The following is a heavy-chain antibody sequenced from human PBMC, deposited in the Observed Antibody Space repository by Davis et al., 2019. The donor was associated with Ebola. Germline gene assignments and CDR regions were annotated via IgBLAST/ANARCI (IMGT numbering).Heavy chain of an antibody. CDR1: GGTFSSYS. CDR2: IIPIFGTA. J-gene: IGHJ4*02. D-gene: IGHD6-19*01. CDR3: ARGRRREWLETDY. V-gene: IGHV1-69*13. Sequence: APSVKVSCKASGGTFSSYSISWLRQAPGQGLEWMGGIIPIFGTANYAQKFQGRVTITADESTSTAYMELSSLRSEDTAVYYCARGRRREWLETDYWGQGTLVTVSS.